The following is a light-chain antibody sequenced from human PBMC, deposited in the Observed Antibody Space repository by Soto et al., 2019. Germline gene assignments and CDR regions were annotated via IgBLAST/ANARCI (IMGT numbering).Light chain of an antibody. Sequence: EIVMTQSPATLSVSPGERVTLSCRASQSVGTNLTWYQQKPGQPPRLLIRGASTRATGIPDRFGGSGSGTEFTRTISSLQSEDFAVYYCQQYSTWLSFGGGTKVEIK. V-gene: IGKV3-15*01. CDR3: QQYSTWLS. CDR1: QSVGTN. CDR2: GAS. J-gene: IGKJ4*01.